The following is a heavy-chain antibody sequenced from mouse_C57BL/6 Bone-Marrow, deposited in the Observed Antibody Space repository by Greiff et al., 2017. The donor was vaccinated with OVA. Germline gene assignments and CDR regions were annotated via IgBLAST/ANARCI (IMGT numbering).Heavy chain of an antibody. D-gene: IGHD1-1*01. CDR2: IFPGSGST. V-gene: IGHV1-75*01. J-gene: IGHJ3*01. Sequence: VKLMESGPELVKPGASVKISCKASGYTFTDYYINWVKQRPGQGLEWIGWIFPGSGSTYYNEKFKGKATLTVDKSSSTAYMLLSSLTSEDSAVYFCASPYGSSSPWFAYWGQGTLVTVSA. CDR1: GYTFTDYY. CDR3: ASPYGSSSPWFAY.